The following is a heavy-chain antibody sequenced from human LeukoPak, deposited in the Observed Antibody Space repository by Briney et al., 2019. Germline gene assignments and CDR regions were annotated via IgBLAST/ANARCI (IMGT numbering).Heavy chain of an antibody. D-gene: IGHD3-10*01. CDR2: ISSSSSYI. J-gene: IGHJ4*02. CDR1: GFTFSSYS. Sequence: GGSLRLSCAASGFTFSSYSMNWVRQAPGKGLEWVSSISSSSSYIYYADSVKGRFTISRDNAKNSLYLQMNSLRAEDTAVYYCAGDLVRGAHRDYWGQGTLVTVSS. CDR3: AGDLVRGAHRDY. V-gene: IGHV3-21*01.